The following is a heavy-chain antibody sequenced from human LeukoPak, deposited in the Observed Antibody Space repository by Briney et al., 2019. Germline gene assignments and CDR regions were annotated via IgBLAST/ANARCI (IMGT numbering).Heavy chain of an antibody. CDR1: GFTFSSYV. CDR3: AKKIPGTCPFDY. V-gene: IGHV3-23*01. Sequence: EASLRLSCEASGFTFSSYVMAWVRQAPDKGLEWVAGITGSSNITDYADSVKGRFTISRDNSKNTLYLQMNSLRAVYSAIYCCAKKIPGTCPFDYWGRGTLVTVS. D-gene: IGHD1-26*01. J-gene: IGHJ4*02. CDR2: ITGSSNIT.